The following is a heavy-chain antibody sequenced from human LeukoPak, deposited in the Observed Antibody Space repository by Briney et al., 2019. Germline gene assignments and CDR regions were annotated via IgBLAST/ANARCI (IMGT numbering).Heavy chain of an antibody. Sequence: PSETLSLTCAVYGGSFSGYYWSWIRQPPGKGLEWIGEINHSGSTNYNPSLKSRVTISVDTSKNQFSLKLSSVTAADTAVYYCARGRRYSSSWFRNRFDPWGQGTLVTVSS. V-gene: IGHV4-34*01. CDR2: INHSGST. D-gene: IGHD6-13*01. CDR3: ARGRRYSSSWFRNRFDP. CDR1: GGSFSGYY. J-gene: IGHJ5*02.